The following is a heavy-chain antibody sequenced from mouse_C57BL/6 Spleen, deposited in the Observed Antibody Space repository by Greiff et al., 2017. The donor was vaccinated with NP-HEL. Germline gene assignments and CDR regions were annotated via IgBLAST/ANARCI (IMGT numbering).Heavy chain of an antibody. J-gene: IGHJ2*01. CDR2: IYPGGGYT. D-gene: IGHD3-2*02. CDR3: ARSGSSGHFDY. CDR1: GYTFTNYW. V-gene: IGHV1-63*01. Sequence: QVQLQQSGAELVRPGPSVKMSCKASGYTFTNYWIGWEKQRPGHGLEWIGDIYPGGGYTNYNEKFKGKATLTADKSSSTAYMQFSSLTSEDSAIYYCARSGSSGHFDYWGQGTTLTVSS.